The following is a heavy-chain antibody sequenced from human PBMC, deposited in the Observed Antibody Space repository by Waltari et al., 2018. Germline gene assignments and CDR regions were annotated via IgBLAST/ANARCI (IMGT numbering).Heavy chain of an antibody. J-gene: IGHJ3*02. Sequence: EVQLVESGGGLVQPGGSLRLSCAASGFTFSSYWISWVRQAPGKGLEWVANIKQDGSEKYYVDSVKGRFTISRDNAKNSLYLQMNSLRAEDTAVYYCASAGAPDAFDIWGQGTMVTVSS. D-gene: IGHD1-26*01. CDR3: ASAGAPDAFDI. CDR1: GFTFSSYW. CDR2: IKQDGSEK. V-gene: IGHV3-7*03.